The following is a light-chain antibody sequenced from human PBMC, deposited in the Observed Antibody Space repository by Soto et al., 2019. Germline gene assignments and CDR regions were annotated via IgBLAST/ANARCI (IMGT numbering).Light chain of an antibody. V-gene: IGKV3-20*01. CDR2: GAS. CDR3: QQYGSSPYT. J-gene: IGKJ2*01. Sequence: EIVLTQSPGTLALSPGERATLSCRASQSVRNSYLAWYQQKPGQAPRLLIYGASGRATGIPDRFSGSGSGTDFTLTNSRLEPEDFAVYYCQQYGSSPYTFGQGTKLEIK. CDR1: QSVRNSY.